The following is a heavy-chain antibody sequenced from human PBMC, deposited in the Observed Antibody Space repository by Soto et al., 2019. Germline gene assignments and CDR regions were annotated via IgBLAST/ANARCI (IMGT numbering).Heavy chain of an antibody. Sequence: AGGSLRPSCAASGFTFSGSAMHWVRQASGKGLEWVGRIRSKANSYATAYAASVKGRFTISRDDSKNTAYLQMNSLKTEDTAVYYCTRHPPPRLVGATNRYGMDVWGQGTTVTVSS. V-gene: IGHV3-73*01. CDR1: GFTFSGSA. J-gene: IGHJ6*02. CDR2: IRSKANSYAT. CDR3: TRHPPPRLVGATNRYGMDV. D-gene: IGHD1-26*01.